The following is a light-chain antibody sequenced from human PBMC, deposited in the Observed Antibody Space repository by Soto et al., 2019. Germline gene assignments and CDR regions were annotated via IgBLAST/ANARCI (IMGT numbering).Light chain of an antibody. CDR2: RAS. Sequence: DVVMTQSPLSLPVTLGQPASISCRSSQSIVYSDGQAYLSWFQQRTGQSPRRLIYRASNRDSGVPDRFSRSGSGTDFTLPIDRVEAEDVGIYYCMQGTYWPPTFSRGTRVEIK. J-gene: IGKJ1*01. V-gene: IGKV2-30*01. CDR3: MQGTYWPPT. CDR1: QSIVYSDGQAY.